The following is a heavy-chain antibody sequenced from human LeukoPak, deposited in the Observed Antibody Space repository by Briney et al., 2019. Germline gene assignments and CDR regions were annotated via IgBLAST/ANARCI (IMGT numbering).Heavy chain of an antibody. CDR2: ISSSSSYI. D-gene: IGHD3-10*01. Sequence: GGSLRLSCAASGFTFSNYSMNWVRQTPGKGLEWVSSISSSSSYIYYADSVKGRFTISRDNAKNSLYLQMNSLRAEDTAVYYCARVGSRWFGELSVYYFDYWGQGTLVTVSS. J-gene: IGHJ4*02. CDR1: GFTFSNYS. V-gene: IGHV3-21*01. CDR3: ARVGSRWFGELSVYYFDY.